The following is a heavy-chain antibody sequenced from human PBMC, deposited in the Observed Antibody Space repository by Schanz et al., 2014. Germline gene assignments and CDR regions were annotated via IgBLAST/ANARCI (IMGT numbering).Heavy chain of an antibody. D-gene: IGHD5-12*01. V-gene: IGHV1-3*01. Sequence: QVQLVQSWAEVKGPGASVKVSCKASGYSFTPFPIHWVRQAPGQRLEWMGWINSANGNTKYSHRFQGRVTITRDTSATTAYMELRSLRSDDTAVYYCARGGGPEDVFDIWGQGTILTVSS. J-gene: IGHJ3*02. CDR3: ARGGGPEDVFDI. CDR2: INSANGNT. CDR1: GYSFTPFP.